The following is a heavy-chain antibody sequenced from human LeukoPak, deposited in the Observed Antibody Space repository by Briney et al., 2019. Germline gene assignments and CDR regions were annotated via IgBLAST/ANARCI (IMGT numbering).Heavy chain of an antibody. D-gene: IGHD3-22*01. J-gene: IGHJ4*02. Sequence: SETLSLTCTVSGGSVSSGSYYWSWIRQPPGKGLEWIGYIDSSGSTTYNPSLKSRFTISVDTSKNQFSLKLSSVTAADTAVYYCAREGGISMIVWGQGTLVTVSS. CDR2: IDSSGST. V-gene: IGHV4-61*01. CDR1: GGSVSSGSYY. CDR3: AREGGISMIV.